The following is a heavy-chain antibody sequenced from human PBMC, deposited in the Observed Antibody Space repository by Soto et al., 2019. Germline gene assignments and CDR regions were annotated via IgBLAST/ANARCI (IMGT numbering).Heavy chain of an antibody. D-gene: IGHD3-10*01. Sequence: GSLRLSCAASGFTVSSNYMSWVRQAPAKGLEWVSVIYPGGNTYYADSVKGRITISRDNSKNTLYLQMNSLIAEDTAVYYCARSIPMVRGAPVYYFYGMDVWGQGTTVTVSS. CDR2: IYPGGNT. V-gene: IGHV3-53*01. CDR1: GFTVSSNY. J-gene: IGHJ6*02. CDR3: ARSIPMVRGAPVYYFYGMDV.